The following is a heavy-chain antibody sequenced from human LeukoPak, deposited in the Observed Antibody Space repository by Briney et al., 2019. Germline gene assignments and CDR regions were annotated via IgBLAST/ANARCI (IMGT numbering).Heavy chain of an antibody. J-gene: IGHJ6*02. CDR3: ARGRLSTVTNIFDYSMDV. D-gene: IGHD4-17*01. CDR1: GYTLTNFF. CDR2: SNAGSGST. V-gene: IGHV1-3*02. Sequence: ASVKVSCKASGYTLTNFFIHWVRQAPGQSLEWVGWSNAGSGSTKYSKELQGRVTITRDTSANTVNMQLSSLRPEDTAVYYCARGRLSTVTNIFDYSMDVWGQGTAVIVSS.